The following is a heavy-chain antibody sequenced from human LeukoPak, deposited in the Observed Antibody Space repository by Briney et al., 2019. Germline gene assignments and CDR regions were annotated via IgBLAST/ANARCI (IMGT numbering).Heavy chain of an antibody. CDR2: VNHSGST. V-gene: IGHV4-34*01. CDR3: ARESVVGATTRFDY. J-gene: IGHJ4*02. D-gene: IGHD1-26*01. CDR1: GGSFSGNY. Sequence: SETLSLTCAVYGGSFSGNYWSWIRQPPGRGLEWIGDVNHSGSTNYNPSLKSRVTMSVDTSKNQFSLKLSSVTAADTAVYYCARESVVGATTRFDYWGQGTLVTVSS.